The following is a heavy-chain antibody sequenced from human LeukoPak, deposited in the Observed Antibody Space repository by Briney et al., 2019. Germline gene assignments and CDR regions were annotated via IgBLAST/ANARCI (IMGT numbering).Heavy chain of an antibody. J-gene: IGHJ4*02. Sequence: VSVKVSCKTSGYTLSSSAMHWVRQAPGQRLEWMGWISAGNGNTKYSQKFQGRITITRDTSASTAYMELSSLRSEDTAVYYCARGQHLGFDYWGQGTLVTVSS. CDR3: ARGQHLGFDY. CDR1: GYTLSSSA. CDR2: ISAGNGNT. D-gene: IGHD7-27*01. V-gene: IGHV1-3*01.